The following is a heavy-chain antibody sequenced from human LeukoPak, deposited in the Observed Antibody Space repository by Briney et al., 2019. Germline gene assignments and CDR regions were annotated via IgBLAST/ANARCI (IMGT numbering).Heavy chain of an antibody. CDR3: ARGSSSWSLLDV. J-gene: IGHJ6*04. CDR1: GGSISNYY. D-gene: IGHD6-13*01. V-gene: IGHV4-4*07. CDR2: IYTSGST. Sequence: SETLSLTCTVSGGSISNYYWNWIRQPAGKGLEWIGRIYTSGSTNYNPSLKSRVTISVDTSKNQFSLKLSSVTAADTAVYYCARGSSSWSLLDVWGKGTTVTVSS.